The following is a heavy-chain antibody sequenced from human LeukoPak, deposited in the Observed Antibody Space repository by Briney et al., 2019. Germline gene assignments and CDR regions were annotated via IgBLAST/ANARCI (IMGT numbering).Heavy chain of an antibody. V-gene: IGHV3-7*01. CDR3: ARDLAGPPQEAFDI. Sequence: GGSLRLSCAASGFTFSSYWMSWVRQAPGKGLEWVANIKQDGSEKYYVDSVKGRFTISRDNAKNSLYLQMNSLRAEDTAVYYCARDLAGPPQEAFDIWGQGTMVTDSS. CDR1: GFTFSSYW. CDR2: IKQDGSEK. J-gene: IGHJ3*02.